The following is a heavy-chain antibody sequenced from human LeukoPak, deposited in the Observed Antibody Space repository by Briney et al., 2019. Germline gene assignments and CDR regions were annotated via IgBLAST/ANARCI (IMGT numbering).Heavy chain of an antibody. CDR3: ARGRYGTLLWFGESDPYFDY. CDR1: GYTFTSYD. V-gene: IGHV1-8*03. J-gene: IGHJ4*02. CDR2: MNPNSGNT. Sequence: ASVQVSCKASGYTFTSYDINWVRQATGQGLEWMGWMNPNSGNTGYAQKFQGRVTITRNTSIGTAYMELSSLRSEDTAVYYCARGRYGTLLWFGESDPYFDYWGQGTLVTVSS. D-gene: IGHD3-10*01.